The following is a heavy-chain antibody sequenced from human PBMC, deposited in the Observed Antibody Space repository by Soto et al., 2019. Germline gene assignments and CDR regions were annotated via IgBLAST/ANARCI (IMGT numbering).Heavy chain of an antibody. D-gene: IGHD3-3*01. Sequence: ASVKVSCKASGYTFTSHYMHWVRQAPGQGLEWMGIINPSGGSTSYAQKFQGRVTMTRDTSTSTVYMELSSLRSEDTAVYYCARDNYDFWSGPPADYYYYYGMDVWGQGTTVTVSS. CDR1: GYTFTSHY. J-gene: IGHJ6*02. CDR3: ARDNYDFWSGPPADYYYYYGMDV. CDR2: INPSGGST. V-gene: IGHV1-46*01.